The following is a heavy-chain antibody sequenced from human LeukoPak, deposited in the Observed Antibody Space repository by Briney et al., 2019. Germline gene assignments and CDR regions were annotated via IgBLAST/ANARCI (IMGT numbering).Heavy chain of an antibody. CDR2: IYSGGNT. D-gene: IGHD1-1*01. J-gene: IGHJ5*02. V-gene: IGHV3-53*04. Sequence: GGSLRLSCAASGFTVSSNYMSWVRQAPGKGLEWVSFIYSGGNTYYADSVKGRFTISRHNSKNTMYLQMNSLRAEDTAVYYCARGPYPRELAGVWHDPWGQGTLITVSS. CDR1: GFTVSSNY. CDR3: ARGPYPRELAGVWHDP.